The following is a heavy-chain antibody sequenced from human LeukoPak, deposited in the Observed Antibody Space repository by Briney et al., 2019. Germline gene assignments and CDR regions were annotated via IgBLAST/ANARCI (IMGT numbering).Heavy chain of an antibody. D-gene: IGHD1-26*01. J-gene: IGHJ4*02. CDR2: ISYDGSNK. CDR3: AKLQGELLDFDY. Sequence: GRSLRLSCAASGFTFSSYGMHWVRQAPGKGLEWVAVISYDGSNKYHADSVKGRFTISRDNSKNTLYLQMNSLRAEDTAVYYCAKLQGELLDFDYWGQGTLVTVSS. CDR1: GFTFSSYG. V-gene: IGHV3-30*18.